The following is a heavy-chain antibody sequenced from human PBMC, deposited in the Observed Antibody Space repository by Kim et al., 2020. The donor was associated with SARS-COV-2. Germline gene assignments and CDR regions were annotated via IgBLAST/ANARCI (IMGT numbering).Heavy chain of an antibody. J-gene: IGHJ5*02. D-gene: IGHD6-6*01. CDR3: ARGRDSSSGFDP. V-gene: IGHV4-59*09. Sequence: THNPSLKSRVTISVDPSKNQFSLKLSSVTAADTAVYYCARGRDSSSGFDPWGQGTLVTVSS.